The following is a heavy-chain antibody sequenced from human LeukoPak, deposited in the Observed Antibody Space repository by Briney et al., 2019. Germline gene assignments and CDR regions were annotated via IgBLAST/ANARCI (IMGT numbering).Heavy chain of an antibody. CDR3: ARALPWSSGRRVSYDY. D-gene: IGHD6-19*01. CDR1: GGSFSGYY. CDR2: INHSGST. Sequence: PSETLSLTCAVYGGSFSGYYWSWIRQPPGKGLEWIGEINHSGSTNYNPSLKSRVTISVDTSKNQFSLKLSSVTAADTAVYYCARALPWSSGRRVSYDYWGQGTLVTVSS. V-gene: IGHV4-34*01. J-gene: IGHJ4*02.